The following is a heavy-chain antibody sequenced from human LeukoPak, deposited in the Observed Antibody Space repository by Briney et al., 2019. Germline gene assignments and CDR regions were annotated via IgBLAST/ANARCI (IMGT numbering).Heavy chain of an antibody. CDR2: IWYDGSNK. V-gene: IGHV3-33*01. D-gene: IGHD3-10*01. J-gene: IGHJ4*02. Sequence: GGSLRLSCAASGLTFSNYGMHWVRPAPGKGLECVAVIWYDGSNKYYADSVKGRFTISRDNSKNTLYLQMNSLRAEDTAVYYCARDRGTYFDYWGQGTLVTVSS. CDR3: ARDRGTYFDY. CDR1: GLTFSNYG.